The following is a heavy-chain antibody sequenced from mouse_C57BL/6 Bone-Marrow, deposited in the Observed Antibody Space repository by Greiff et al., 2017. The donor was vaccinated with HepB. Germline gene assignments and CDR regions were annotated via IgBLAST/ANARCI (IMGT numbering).Heavy chain of an antibody. CDR1: GYSITSGYD. V-gene: IGHV3-1*01. J-gene: IGHJ2*01. CDR2: ISYSGST. Sequence: EVKVEESGPGMVKPSQSLSLTCTVTGYSITSGYDWHWIRHFPGNKLEWMGYISYSGSTNYNPSLKSRISITHDTSKNHFFLKLNSVTTEDPATYYCARGGRGRGCDYWGQGTTLTVSS. CDR3: ARGGRGRGCDY. D-gene: IGHD3-3*01.